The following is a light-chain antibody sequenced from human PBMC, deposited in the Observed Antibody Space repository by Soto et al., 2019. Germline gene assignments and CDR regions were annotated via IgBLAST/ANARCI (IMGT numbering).Light chain of an antibody. CDR1: QTISSW. V-gene: IGKV1-5*03. Sequence: IQMTQSPSTLSGSVGDRVTITCRASQTISSWLAWYQQKPGQAPKLLIYKASTLKSGVPSRFSGSGSGTEFTLTISSLQPDDFATYYCQHDNSYSEAFGQGTKVELK. CDR2: KAS. CDR3: QHDNSYSEA. J-gene: IGKJ1*01.